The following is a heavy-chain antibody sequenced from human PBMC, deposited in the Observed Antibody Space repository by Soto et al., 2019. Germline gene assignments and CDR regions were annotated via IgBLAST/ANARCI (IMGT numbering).Heavy chain of an antibody. CDR3: ARGYYYDSSGYYYPFSYYGMDV. Sequence: SVKVSCKASGGTFSSYAISWVRQAPGQGLEWMGGIIPIFGTASYAQKFQGRVTITADESTSTAYMELSSLRSEDTAVYYCARGYYYDSSGYYYPFSYYGMDVWGQGTTVTVS. CDR1: GGTFSSYA. CDR2: IIPIFGTA. V-gene: IGHV1-69*13. D-gene: IGHD3-22*01. J-gene: IGHJ6*02.